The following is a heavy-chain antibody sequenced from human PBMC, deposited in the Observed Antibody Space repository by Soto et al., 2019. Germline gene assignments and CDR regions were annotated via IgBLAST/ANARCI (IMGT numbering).Heavy chain of an antibody. V-gene: IGHV1-69*01. J-gene: IGHJ3*02. Sequence: QVQLVQSGAEVKKPGSSVKVSCKASGGTFSSYAISWVRQAPGQGLEWMGGIIPIFGTANYTQKFQGRVTITADESTSTAYMELSSLRSEDTAVYYCARSRVTYYYDRSAFDIWGQGTMVTVSS. CDR2: IIPIFGTA. CDR3: ARSRVTYYYDRSAFDI. D-gene: IGHD3-22*01. CDR1: GGTFSSYA.